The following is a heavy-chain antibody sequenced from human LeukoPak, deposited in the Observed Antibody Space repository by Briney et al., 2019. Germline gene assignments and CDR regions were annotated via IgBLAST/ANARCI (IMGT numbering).Heavy chain of an antibody. CDR3: ASKKAGYCSGGSCYDMDV. J-gene: IGHJ6*02. CDR2: SGGST. D-gene: IGHD2-15*01. Sequence: SGGSTYYADSVKGRFTISRDNSKNTLYLQMNSLRAEDTAVYYCASKKAGYCSGGSCYDMDVWGQGTTVTVSS. V-gene: IGHV3-66*01.